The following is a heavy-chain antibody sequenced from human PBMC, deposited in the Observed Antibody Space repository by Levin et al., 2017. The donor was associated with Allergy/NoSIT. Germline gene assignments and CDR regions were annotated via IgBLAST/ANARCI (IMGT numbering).Heavy chain of an antibody. CDR2: ISYDGSNK. V-gene: IGHV3-30*04. D-gene: IGHD3-22*01. J-gene: IGHJ4*02. Sequence: GGSLRLSCAASGFTFINYAMHWVRQAPGKGLEWVAAISYDGSNKYYADSVRGRFTISRDNSKNTLYLQMNSLRPEDTALYYCARDMRAWGVVVINGDNDYWGQGTLVTVSS. CDR3: ARDMRAWGVVVINGDNDY. CDR1: GFTFINYA.